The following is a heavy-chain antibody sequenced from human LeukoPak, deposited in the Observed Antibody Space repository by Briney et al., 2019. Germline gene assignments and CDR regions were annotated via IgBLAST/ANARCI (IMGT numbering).Heavy chain of an antibody. D-gene: IGHD6-19*01. CDR3: ARVGPYSSGWYVRAPFDY. J-gene: IGHJ4*02. CDR2: FDPEDGET. CDR1: GGTFNSYA. V-gene: IGHV1-24*01. Sequence: ASVKVSCKASGGTFNSYAISWVRQAPGQGLEWMGGFDPEDGETIYAQKFQGRVTMTEDTSTDTAYMELRSLRSADTAVYYCARVGPYSSGWYVRAPFDYWGQGTVVIVSS.